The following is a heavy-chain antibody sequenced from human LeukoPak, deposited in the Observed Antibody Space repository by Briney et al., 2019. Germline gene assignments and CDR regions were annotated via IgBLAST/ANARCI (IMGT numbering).Heavy chain of an antibody. J-gene: IGHJ5*02. V-gene: IGHV3-33*08. Sequence: PGRSLRLSCAASGFTFSSYGMHWVRQAPGKGLEWVAVIWYDGSNKYYADSVKGRFTISRDNSKNTLYLQMNSLGAEDTAVYYCARSPELRDLVWFDPWGQGTLVTVSS. CDR3: ARSPELRDLVWFDP. D-gene: IGHD1-7*01. CDR2: IWYDGSNK. CDR1: GFTFSSYG.